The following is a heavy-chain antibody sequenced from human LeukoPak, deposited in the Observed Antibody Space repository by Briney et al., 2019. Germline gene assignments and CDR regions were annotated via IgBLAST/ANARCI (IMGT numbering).Heavy chain of an antibody. CDR3: AKVALGYCSGSSCYYFDY. CDR2: INAFGART. CDR1: GFTFSGYA. Sequence: PGGSLRLSCAASGFTFSGYAMSWVRQAPGKGLEGVSSINAFGARTYYADSVKGRFTISRDNSKNTLYLQMNSLRAEDTALYYCAKVALGYCSGSSCYYFDYGGQGTLVTVSS. D-gene: IGHD2-15*01. J-gene: IGHJ4*02. V-gene: IGHV3-23*01.